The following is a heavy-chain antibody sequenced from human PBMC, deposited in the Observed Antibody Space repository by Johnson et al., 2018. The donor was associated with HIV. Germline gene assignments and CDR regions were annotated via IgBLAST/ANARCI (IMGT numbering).Heavy chain of an antibody. J-gene: IGHJ3*02. V-gene: IGHV3-20*04. CDR1: GFTFDDYG. Sequence: MLLVESGGGVVRPGGSLRLSCAASGFTFDDYGMSWVRQGPGKGLEWVSGINWNRGSTGYADSVKGRFTISRDNAKNSLYLQMNSLRAGDTAVYYCARSRWGSTLGALDIWGQGTMVTVSS. CDR2: INWNRGST. CDR3: ARSRWGSTLGALDI. D-gene: IGHD1-26*01.